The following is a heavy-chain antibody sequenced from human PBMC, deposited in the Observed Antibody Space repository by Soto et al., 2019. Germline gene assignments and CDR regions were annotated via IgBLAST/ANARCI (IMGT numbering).Heavy chain of an antibody. CDR1: GGSISSSSYY. V-gene: IGHV4-39*01. D-gene: IGHD2-15*01. Sequence: PSETLSLTCAVSGGSISSSSYYWGWIRQPPGKGLEWIGSIYYSGSTYYNPSLKSRVTISVDTSKNQFSLKLSSVTAADTAVYYCARSYLGGWYYFDYWGQGTLVTVSS. CDR3: ARSYLGGWYYFDY. CDR2: IYYSGST. J-gene: IGHJ4*02.